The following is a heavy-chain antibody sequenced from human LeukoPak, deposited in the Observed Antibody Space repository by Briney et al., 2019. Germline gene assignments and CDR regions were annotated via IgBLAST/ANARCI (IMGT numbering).Heavy chain of an antibody. CDR1: GLTVSSNS. D-gene: IGHD6-13*01. CDR2: LYSGGST. CDR3: ARAPRMVHFDY. J-gene: IGHJ4*02. Sequence: GGSLRLSRAASGLTVSSNSMTWARQAPGKGLEWVSVLYSGGSTYYADSVKGRFTISRDNSKNTLYLQMNSLRAEDTAVYYCARAPRMVHFDYWGQGTLVTVSS. V-gene: IGHV3-53*01.